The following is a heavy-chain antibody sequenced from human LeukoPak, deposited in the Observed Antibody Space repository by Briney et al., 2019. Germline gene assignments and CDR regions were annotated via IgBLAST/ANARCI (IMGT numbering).Heavy chain of an antibody. CDR1: GYTFNHYG. V-gene: IGHV1-18*01. J-gene: IGHJ5*02. Sequence: ASVTVSCKASGYTFNHYGISWVRQAPGQGLQGVAWISAHNGDTRYAPEFQGRVILTTDTPTTTAYMELRNLRSDDTAVYYCARDACVSCGGDCCHDPWGQGTLVTVSS. CDR2: ISAHNGDT. CDR3: ARDACVSCGGDCCHDP. D-gene: IGHD2-21*02.